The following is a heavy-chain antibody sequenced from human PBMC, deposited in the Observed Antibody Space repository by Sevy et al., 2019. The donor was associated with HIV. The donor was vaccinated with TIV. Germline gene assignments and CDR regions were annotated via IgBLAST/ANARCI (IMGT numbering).Heavy chain of an antibody. CDR1: GDSINTYY. D-gene: IGHD2-2*02. Sequence: SETLSLTCTVSGDSINTYYWSWIRQPPGKGLEWIGYVSHSGNTNYNPSLKSRVSMSVDTSTNQFSLKVKSVTAADTAGDYCARLRWDLVVVPGATPGCYFDSWGQGTLVTVSS. V-gene: IGHV4-59*08. J-gene: IGHJ4*02. CDR3: ARLRWDLVVVPGATPGCYFDS. CDR2: VSHSGNT.